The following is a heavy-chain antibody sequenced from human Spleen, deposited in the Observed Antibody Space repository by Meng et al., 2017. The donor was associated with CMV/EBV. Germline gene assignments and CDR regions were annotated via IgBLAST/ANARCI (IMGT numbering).Heavy chain of an antibody. CDR3: ASGGPYSSSPWVGY. J-gene: IGHJ4*02. D-gene: IGHD6-13*01. CDR1: KFTFDSFA. CDR2: ISGSGGST. V-gene: IGHV3-23*01. Sequence: GESLKISCVGSKFTFDSFAMSWVRQAPGKGLEWVSSISGSGGSTYYADSVKGRFTTSRGNSDNTLFLRMNGLRVEDTAIYYCASGGPYSSSPWVGYWGQGTLVTVSS.